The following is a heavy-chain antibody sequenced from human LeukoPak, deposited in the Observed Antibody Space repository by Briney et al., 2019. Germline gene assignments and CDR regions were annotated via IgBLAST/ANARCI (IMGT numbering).Heavy chain of an antibody. J-gene: IGHJ6*02. V-gene: IGHV4-59*01. CDR3: ARDREAVAGNYYYYGMDV. Sequence: PSETLSLTCTVSGVSISSYYWSWIRQPPGKGLEWIGYIYYSGRTNYNPSLKSRVTISVDTSKNQFSLKLRSVTAADTAVYYCARDREAVAGNYYYYGMDVWGQGTTVTVSS. CDR2: IYYSGRT. D-gene: IGHD6-19*01. CDR1: GVSISSYY.